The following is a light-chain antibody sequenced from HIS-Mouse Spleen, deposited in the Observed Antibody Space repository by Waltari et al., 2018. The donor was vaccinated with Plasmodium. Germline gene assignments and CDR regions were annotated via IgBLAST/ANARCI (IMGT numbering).Light chain of an antibody. CDR2: EDS. Sequence: SYELTQPPSVSVSPGQTARITCSGDASPKKYAYWYQQKSGQAPVLVSYEDSKRPSGIPERFSGSSSGTMATLTISGAQVEDEADYYCYSTDSSGNHRVFGGGTKLTVL. J-gene: IGLJ3*02. CDR1: ASPKKY. CDR3: YSTDSSGNHRV. V-gene: IGLV3-10*01.